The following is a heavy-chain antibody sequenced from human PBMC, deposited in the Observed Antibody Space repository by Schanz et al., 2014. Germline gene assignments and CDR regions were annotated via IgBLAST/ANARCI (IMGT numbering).Heavy chain of an antibody. CDR2: IIPRLTIA. Sequence: QVQLVQSGAEVKNPGASVKVSCKASGYTFINSDINWVRQAAGQGLEWMGRIIPRLTIANYAQKFQGRVTISADTSQTTAYMELSSLKSEDTAMYYCARDLSHDSSGYPDFYLDSWGQGTLVTVSS. J-gene: IGHJ4*02. CDR1: GYTFINSD. CDR3: ARDLSHDSSGYPDFYLDS. D-gene: IGHD5-18*01. V-gene: IGHV1-69*09.